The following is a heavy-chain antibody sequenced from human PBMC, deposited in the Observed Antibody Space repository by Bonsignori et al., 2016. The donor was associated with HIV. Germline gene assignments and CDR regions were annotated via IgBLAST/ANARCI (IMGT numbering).Heavy chain of an antibody. J-gene: IGHJ3*02. D-gene: IGHD3-22*01. CDR3: ARGDTMIGPFDI. V-gene: IGHV4-30-2*01. Sequence: SETLSLTCTVSGGSIGNGGYSWSWIRQPPGKGLEWIGYIYHSGRTYYNPSLKSRVTISVDRSKNQFSLKLSSVTAADTAVYYCARGDTMIGPFDIWGQGTMVTVSS. CDR1: GGSIGNGGYS. CDR2: IYHSGRT.